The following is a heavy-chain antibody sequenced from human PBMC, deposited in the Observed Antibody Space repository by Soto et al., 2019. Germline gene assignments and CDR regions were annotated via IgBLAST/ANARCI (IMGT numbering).Heavy chain of an antibody. Sequence: TLSLTCTVSGGSISSGGYYWSWIRQHPGKGLEWIGYIYYSGSTYYNPSLKSRVTISVDTSKNQFSLKLSSVTAADTAVYYCARGHNFWSGYYTYYFDYWGRGTLVTVSS. CDR3: ARGHNFWSGYYTYYFDY. CDR2: IYYSGST. J-gene: IGHJ4*02. V-gene: IGHV4-31*03. D-gene: IGHD3-3*01. CDR1: GGSISSGGYY.